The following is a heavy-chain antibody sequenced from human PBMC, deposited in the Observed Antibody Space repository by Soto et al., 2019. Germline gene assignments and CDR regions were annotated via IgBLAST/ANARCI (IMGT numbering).Heavy chain of an antibody. V-gene: IGHV3-15*01. Sequence: GGSLRLSCEGSGFTFSDAWMNWVRQAPGKGLEWVGRIKSNPDGGSRDYAAPVKGRFTISRDDSKNTLFLEMNSLKTDDTGVYFCILAGIGAFDIWGQGTVVTVSS. CDR2: IKSNPDGGSR. CDR3: ILAGIGAFDI. J-gene: IGHJ3*02. D-gene: IGHD6-13*01. CDR1: GFTFSDAW.